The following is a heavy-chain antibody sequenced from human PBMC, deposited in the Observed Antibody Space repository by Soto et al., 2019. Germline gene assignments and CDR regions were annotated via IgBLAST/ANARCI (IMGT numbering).Heavy chain of an antibody. CDR1: GYTFTSYG. J-gene: IGHJ4*02. CDR3: ARDEGYRSRWIDVDY. CDR2: ISAYNGNT. V-gene: IGHV1-18*01. Sequence: QVQLVQSGAEVKKPGASVKVSCKASGYTFTSYGISWVRQAPGQGLEWMGWISAYNGNTNYAQKLQGRVTMTTDTSTSPAYMELRILRSADTAVYYCARDEGYRSRWIDVDYWGQGTLVTVSS. D-gene: IGHD6-13*01.